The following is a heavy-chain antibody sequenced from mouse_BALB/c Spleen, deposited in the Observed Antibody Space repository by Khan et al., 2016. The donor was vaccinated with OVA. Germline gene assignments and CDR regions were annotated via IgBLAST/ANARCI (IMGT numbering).Heavy chain of an antibody. D-gene: IGHD2-12*01. Sequence: QVQLQQPGAELAKPGASVKMSCKASGYTFTNYWMHWVKQRPGQGLEWIGYIIPITGYTEYNQKFKDKATLTVDKSSSTAYLQLNSLTSEDSAVYYCARDDKRFAYWGQGTLVTVSA. CDR3: ARDDKRFAY. J-gene: IGHJ3*01. CDR1: GYTFTNYW. CDR2: IIPITGYT. V-gene: IGHV1-7*01.